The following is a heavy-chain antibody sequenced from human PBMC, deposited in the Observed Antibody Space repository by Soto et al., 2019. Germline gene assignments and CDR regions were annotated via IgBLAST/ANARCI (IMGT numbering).Heavy chain of an antibody. D-gene: IGHD3-22*01. CDR2: IYPGDSDT. CDR1: GYSFTSYW. J-gene: IGHJ6*02. Sequence: EVQLVQSGAEVKKPGESLKISCKGSGYSFTSYWIGWVRQMPGKGLEWMGIIYPGDSDTRYSPSFQGQVTISADKSISTAYLQWSSLKASDTAMYYCARPYYYDSSGPSYGMDVWGQGTTVTVSS. CDR3: ARPYYYDSSGPSYGMDV. V-gene: IGHV5-51*01.